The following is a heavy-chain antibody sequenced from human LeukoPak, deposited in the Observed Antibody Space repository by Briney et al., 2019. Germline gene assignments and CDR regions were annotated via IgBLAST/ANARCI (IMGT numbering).Heavy chain of an antibody. CDR3: AKRRGNENDY. CDR1: GFPFSTYA. D-gene: IGHD1-1*01. V-gene: IGHV3-23*01. J-gene: IGHJ4*02. Sequence: GGSLRLSCAASGFPFSTYAMSWVRQPPGRGLEWVSVISATGGRTYYADSVKGRFAISRDNSKSTLYLQMSSVTVEDTAVYYCAKRRGNENDYWGQGTLVTVSS. CDR2: ISATGGRT.